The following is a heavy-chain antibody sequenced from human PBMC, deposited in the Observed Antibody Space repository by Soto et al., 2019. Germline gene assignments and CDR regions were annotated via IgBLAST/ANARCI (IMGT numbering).Heavy chain of an antibody. J-gene: IGHJ6*02. D-gene: IGHD2-15*01. CDR2: IWYDGSNK. CDR1: GFTFSSYG. CDR3: ASGGRGSRRINYYYYGMDV. Sequence: GGSLRLSCAASGFTFSSYGMHWVRQAPGKGLEWVAVIWYDGSNKYYADSVKGRFTISRDNSKNTLYLQMNSLRAEDTAVYYCASGGRGSRRINYYYYGMDVWGQGTTVTVSS. V-gene: IGHV3-33*01.